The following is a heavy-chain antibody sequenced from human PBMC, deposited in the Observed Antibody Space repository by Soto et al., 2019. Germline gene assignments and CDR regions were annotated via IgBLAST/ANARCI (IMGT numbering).Heavy chain of an antibody. D-gene: IGHD2-15*01. CDR2: IGTAGDT. CDR1: GFTFSSYD. J-gene: IGHJ6*02. Sequence: EVQLGESGGGLVQPGGSLRLSCAASGFTFSSYDMHWVRQATGKGLEWVSAIGTAGDTYYPGSVKGRFTISRDNAKNSLYLQMNSLRAEDTAVYYCARAPDHRGIYYYYGMDVWGQGTTVTVSS. CDR3: ARAPDHRGIYYYYGMDV. V-gene: IGHV3-13*01.